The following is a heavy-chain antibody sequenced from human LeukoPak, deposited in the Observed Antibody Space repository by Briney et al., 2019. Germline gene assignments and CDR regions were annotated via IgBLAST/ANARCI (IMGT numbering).Heavy chain of an antibody. D-gene: IGHD2-2*01. CDR3: AGGEVVPAAMGDY. CDR1: GGSISSYY. CDR2: IYYSGST. J-gene: IGHJ4*02. V-gene: IGHV4-59*01. Sequence: SETLSLTCTVSGGSISSYYWSWIRQPPGKGLEWIGYIYYSGSTNFNPSLKSRVTISVDTSKNQFSLKLSSVTAADTAVYYCAGGEVVPAAMGDYWGQGTLVTVSS.